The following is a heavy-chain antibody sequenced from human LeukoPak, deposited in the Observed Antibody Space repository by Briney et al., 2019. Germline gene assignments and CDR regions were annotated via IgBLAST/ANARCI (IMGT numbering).Heavy chain of an antibody. D-gene: IGHD3-10*01. V-gene: IGHV3-21*01. J-gene: IGHJ4*02. CDR1: GFTFSSYS. CDR2: ISSSSSYI. Sequence: GGSLRLSCAASGFTFSSYSMNWVRQAPGKGLEWVSSISSSSSYIYYADSVKGRFTISRDNAKNSLYLQMNSLRAEDTAVYYCARGLWFGELLTRFDYWGQGTLVTVSS. CDR3: ARGLWFGELLTRFDY.